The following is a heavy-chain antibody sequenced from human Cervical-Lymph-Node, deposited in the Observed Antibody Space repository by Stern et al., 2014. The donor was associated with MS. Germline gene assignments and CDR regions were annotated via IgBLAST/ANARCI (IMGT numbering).Heavy chain of an antibody. CDR3: ARVPLVVLVPTRGDAFDI. D-gene: IGHD2-21*01. CDR2: IIPMYDIA. V-gene: IGHV1-69*09. CDR1: GGTFSSYT. J-gene: IGHJ3*02. Sequence: VQLVQSGAEVRKPGSSVRVYCKTSGGTFSSYTISWVRQVPGQGLEWMGRIIPMYDIANYAQKFQGRVTITADKSTSTAYMELSSLRSEDTAVYYCARVPLVVLVPTRGDAFDIWGQGTMVTVSS.